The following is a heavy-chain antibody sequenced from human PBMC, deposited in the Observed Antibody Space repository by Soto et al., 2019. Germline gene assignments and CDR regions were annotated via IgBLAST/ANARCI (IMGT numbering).Heavy chain of an antibody. J-gene: IGHJ3*02. CDR3: PREGAGYCTSGVCSDAFDI. CDR1: GFTCSSYW. V-gene: IGHV3-7*01. Sequence: GGSLRRSCAASGFTCSSYWMSWVRQAPGKGLAWVANIKLAGSEKYYVDSVKGRFTISRDSAKNSLYLQMNSLRAEDTAVYYCPREGAGYCTSGVCSDAFDICGQGTRVTVS. D-gene: IGHD2-8*01. CDR2: IKLAGSEK.